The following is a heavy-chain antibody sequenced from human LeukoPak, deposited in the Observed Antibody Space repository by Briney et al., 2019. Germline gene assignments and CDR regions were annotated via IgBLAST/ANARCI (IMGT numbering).Heavy chain of an antibody. CDR2: INWNGGST. Sequence: GGSLRLSCAASGFTFDDYGMSWVRQAPGKGLEWVSGINWNGGSTGYADSVKGRFTISRDNAKNSLYLQMNSLRAEDTALYYCARARFGGTAHGLFDYWGQGTTVTVSS. D-gene: IGHD3-10*01. CDR3: ARARFGGTAHGLFDY. V-gene: IGHV3-20*04. J-gene: IGHJ4*03. CDR1: GFTFDDYG.